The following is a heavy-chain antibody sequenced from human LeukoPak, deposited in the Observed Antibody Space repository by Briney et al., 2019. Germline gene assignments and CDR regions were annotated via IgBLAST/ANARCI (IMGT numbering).Heavy chain of an antibody. CDR1: GFTFSSYS. V-gene: IGHV3-21*01. J-gene: IGHJ3*02. D-gene: IGHD3-10*01. Sequence: PGGSLRLSCAASGFTFSSYSMNWVRQAPGKGLEWVSSISSSSSYIYYADSVKGRFTISRDNAKNSLYLQMNSLRADDTAVYYCARGKMDAFLWVGDLCYAFDIWGQGTMVTVSS. CDR3: ARGKMDAFLWVGDLCYAFDI. CDR2: ISSSSSYI.